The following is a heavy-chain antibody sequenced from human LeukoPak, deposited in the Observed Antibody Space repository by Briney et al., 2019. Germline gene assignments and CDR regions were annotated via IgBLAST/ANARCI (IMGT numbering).Heavy chain of an antibody. CDR3: ARVRRFLDEDSEDNWFDP. CDR1: GYTFTGYY. D-gene: IGHD3-3*01. CDR2: INPNSGGT. J-gene: IGHJ5*02. V-gene: IGHV1-2*06. Sequence: ASVKVSCKASGYTFTGYYMQWVRQAPGQGLEWMGRINPNSGGTNYAQKFQGRVTMTRDTSISTAYMELSRLRSDDTAVYYCARVRRFLDEDSEDNWFDPRGQGTLVTVSS.